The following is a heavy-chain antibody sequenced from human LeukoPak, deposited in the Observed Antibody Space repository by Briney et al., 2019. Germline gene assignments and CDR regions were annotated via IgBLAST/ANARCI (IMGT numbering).Heavy chain of an antibody. CDR2: IYSGGST. D-gene: IGHD4-17*01. V-gene: IGHV3-53*01. J-gene: IGHJ4*02. CDR1: GFTFSSNY. Sequence: GGSLRLSCAASGFTFSSNYMSWVRQAPGKGLEWVSVIYSGGSTYYADSVKGRFTISRDNSKNTLFLQMNSLRAEDTAVYYCAKPPNYGDYPYYFDYWGQGTLVTVSS. CDR3: AKPPNYGDYPYYFDY.